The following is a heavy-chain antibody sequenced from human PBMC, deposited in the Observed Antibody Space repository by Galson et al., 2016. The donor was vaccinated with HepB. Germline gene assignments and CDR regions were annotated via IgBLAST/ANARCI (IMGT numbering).Heavy chain of an antibody. CDR2: LIPVIHIP. V-gene: IGHV1-69*10. J-gene: IGHJ3*02. D-gene: IGHD2-2*01. CDR1: GDTFTSSA. CDR3: ATTPTAVPAALHI. Sequence: QSGAEVKEPGSSVKVSCKASGDTFTSSAVSWVRQAPGQGLEWMGGLIPVIHIPDYDQKFQGRVTITADKSTATVYMELSSLRSEDTAVYYCATTPTAVPAALHIWGQGTMVTVSS.